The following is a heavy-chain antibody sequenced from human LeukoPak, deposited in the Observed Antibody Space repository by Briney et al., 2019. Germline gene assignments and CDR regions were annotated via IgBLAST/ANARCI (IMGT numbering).Heavy chain of an antibody. CDR3: ARGTDTLPGADI. J-gene: IGHJ3*02. V-gene: IGHV1-69*01. CDR2: IIPIFGTA. Sequence: APVKVSCKASGGTFSSYAISWVRQAPGQGLEWMGGIIPIFGTANYAQKFQGRVTITADESTSTAYMELSSLRSEDTAVYYCARGTDTLPGADIWGQGTMVTVSS. D-gene: IGHD7-27*01. CDR1: GGTFSSYA.